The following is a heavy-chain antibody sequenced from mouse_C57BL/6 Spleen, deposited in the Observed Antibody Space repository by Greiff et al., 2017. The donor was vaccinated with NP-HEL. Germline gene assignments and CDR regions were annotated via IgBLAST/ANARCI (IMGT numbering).Heavy chain of an antibody. CDR3: ERKVFYDYFSVWFAF. V-gene: IGHV1-55*01. CDR2: IYPGSGST. J-gene: IGHJ3*01. CDR1: GYTFTSYW. D-gene: IGHD2-4*01. Sequence: QVQLQQSGAELVKPGASVKMSCKASGYTFTSYWITWVKQRPGQGLEWIGDIYPGSGSTNYNEKFKSKATLTVDTSSSTAYMQLSSLTSEDSAVYYCERKVFYDYFSVWFAFWRQGSLLTVSA.